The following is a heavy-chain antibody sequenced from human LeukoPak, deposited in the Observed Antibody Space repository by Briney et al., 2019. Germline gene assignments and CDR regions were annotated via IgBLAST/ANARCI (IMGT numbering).Heavy chain of an antibody. CDR3: ARMVVAAAYYYYMDV. D-gene: IGHD2-15*01. V-gene: IGHV3-20*04. Sequence: GGSLRLSCAASGFTFGDYGMSWVRQAPGKGLEWVSGINWNGGSTGYADSVKGRFTISRDNAKNSLYLQMNSLRAEDTALYYCARMVVAAAYYYYMDVWGKGTTVTVSS. CDR1: GFTFGDYG. CDR2: INWNGGST. J-gene: IGHJ6*03.